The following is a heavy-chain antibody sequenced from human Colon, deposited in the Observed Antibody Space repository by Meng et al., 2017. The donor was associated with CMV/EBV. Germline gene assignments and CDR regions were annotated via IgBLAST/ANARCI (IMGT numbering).Heavy chain of an antibody. CDR3: ARDNSVTDSWWFDP. V-gene: IGHV1-46*01. D-gene: IGHD5/OR15-5a*01. J-gene: IGHJ5*02. CDR1: GFPFSRHI. Sequence: QVHLVQSGPEGRKPGASVKVSCKASGFPFSRHIMHWVRQAPGPGCEWMGLISPTGDHSLIIKKFQGRLTMTRNAATSTAYIELTGLTSEDTAVYDCARDNSVTDSWWFDPWGQGTLVTVSS. CDR2: ISPTGDHS.